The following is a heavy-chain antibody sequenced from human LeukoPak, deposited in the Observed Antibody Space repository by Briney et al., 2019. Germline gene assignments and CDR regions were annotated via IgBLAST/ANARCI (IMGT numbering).Heavy chain of an antibody. J-gene: IGHJ4*02. CDR2: IRYDGSNK. D-gene: IGHD6-19*01. Sequence: GGSLRLSCAASAFTFSIYGMHWVRQAPGKGLEWVAFIRYDGSNKYYADSVKGRFTISRDNSKNTLYLQMNSLRAEDTAVYYCAKDGVSYSSDWYGDYWGQGTLVTVSS. CDR3: AKDGVSYSSDWYGDY. CDR1: AFTFSIYG. V-gene: IGHV3-30*02.